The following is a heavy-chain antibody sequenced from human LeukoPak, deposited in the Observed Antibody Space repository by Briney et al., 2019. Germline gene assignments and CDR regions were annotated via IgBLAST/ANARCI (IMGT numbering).Heavy chain of an antibody. J-gene: IGHJ4*02. CDR1: GGTFSSYA. V-gene: IGHV1-69*13. Sequence: ASVKVSCKASGGTFSSYAISWVRQAPGQGLEWMGGIIPIFGTANYAQKFQGRVTITADESTSTAYMELSSLRSDDTAMYYCARDRGLYYDILTGSYDYWGQGTLVTVSS. CDR3: ARDRGLYYDILTGSYDY. D-gene: IGHD3-9*01. CDR2: IIPIFGTA.